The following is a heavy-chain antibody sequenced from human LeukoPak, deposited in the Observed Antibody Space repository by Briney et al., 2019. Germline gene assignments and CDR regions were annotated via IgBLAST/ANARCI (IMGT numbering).Heavy chain of an antibody. Sequence: GGSLRLSCAASGFTFSNFAMTWVRQGPGKGLEWVSTIMDTGLGTYYSDSVKGRFTISRDSSKNTLFLQMNSLRAEDTAVYYCAKDSDHPYSNYFIDSWGQGILVTVSS. D-gene: IGHD4-11*01. CDR3: AKDSDHPYSNYFIDS. CDR2: IMDTGLGT. V-gene: IGHV3-23*01. J-gene: IGHJ4*02. CDR1: GFTFSNFA.